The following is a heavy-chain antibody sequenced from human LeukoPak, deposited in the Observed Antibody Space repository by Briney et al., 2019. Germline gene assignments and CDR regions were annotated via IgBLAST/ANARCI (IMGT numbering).Heavy chain of an antibody. V-gene: IGHV3-15*01. CDR1: GFTFSNAW. CDR2: IKSKTDGGTT. J-gene: IGHJ6*02. D-gene: IGHD2-15*01. CDR3: TTREYCSGGSCYSPHYYGMDV. Sequence: PGGSLRLSCAASGFTFSNAWMSWVRQAPGKGLEWVGRIKSKTDGGTTDYAAPVKGRFTISRDDSKNTLYLQMNSLKTEDTAVYYCTTREYCSGGSCYSPHYYGMDVWGQGTTVTVSS.